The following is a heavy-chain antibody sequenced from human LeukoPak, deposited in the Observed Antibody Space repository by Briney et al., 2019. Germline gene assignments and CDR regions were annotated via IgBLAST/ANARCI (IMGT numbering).Heavy chain of an antibody. CDR3: APSPYYYESSGYSA. V-gene: IGHV3-64D*06. J-gene: IGHJ5*02. D-gene: IGHD3-22*01. CDR2: ISSNGGST. CDR1: GFTFSSYA. Sequence: GGSLRLSCSASGFTFSSYAMHWVRQAPGKGLEYVSAISSNGGSTYYADSVKSRFTISRDNSKNTLYLQMSSLRAEDTAVYYCAPSPYYYESSGYSAWGQGTLVTVSS.